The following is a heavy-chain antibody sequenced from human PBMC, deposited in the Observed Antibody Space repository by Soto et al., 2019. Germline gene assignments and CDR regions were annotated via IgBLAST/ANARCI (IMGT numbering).Heavy chain of an antibody. D-gene: IGHD1-1*01. J-gene: IGHJ4*02. Sequence: GGSLKLSCAASGFTFSSYSMTWVRQAPGKGLEWVSSISSSSSYIYYADSVKGRFTISRDNAKNSLYLQMNSLRAEDTAVYFCAREGSYWNDVGPDWGQGTLVTVSS. CDR1: GFTFSSYS. CDR2: ISSSSSYI. CDR3: AREGSYWNDVGPD. V-gene: IGHV3-21*01.